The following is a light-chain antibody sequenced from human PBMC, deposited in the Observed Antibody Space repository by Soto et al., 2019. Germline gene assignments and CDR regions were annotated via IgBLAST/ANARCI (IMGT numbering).Light chain of an antibody. J-gene: IGKJ3*01. CDR2: DAS. CDR1: QSVSSY. Sequence: EMVLPQSPATLSLSPGEIATLACRASQSVSSYLVWYQKKRGQAPRLLIYDASNSATGIPARFSGSGSGTDFTLTISSLEPEDFVVYYCQQRSNWPMNLGPGTKVDIK. V-gene: IGKV3-11*01. CDR3: QQRSNWPMN.